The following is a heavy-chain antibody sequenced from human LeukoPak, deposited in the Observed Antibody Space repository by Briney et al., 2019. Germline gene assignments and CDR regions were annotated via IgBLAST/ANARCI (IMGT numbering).Heavy chain of an antibody. Sequence: SETLSLTCAVYGGSFSGYYWSWIRQPPGKGPEWIGEINHSGSTNYNPSLKSRVTISVDTSKNQFSLKLSSVTAADTAVYYCARGRRTSGHTLNGFDPWGQGTRFTVPS. V-gene: IGHV4-34*01. CDR2: INHSGST. CDR1: GGSFSGYY. CDR3: ARGRRTSGHTLNGFDP. D-gene: IGHD2-2*01. J-gene: IGHJ5*02.